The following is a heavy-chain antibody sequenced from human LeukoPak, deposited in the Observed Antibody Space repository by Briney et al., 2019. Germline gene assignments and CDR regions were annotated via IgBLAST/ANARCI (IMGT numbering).Heavy chain of an antibody. CDR1: VFAFTIDW. CDR3: ARDFNYGDFDY. Sequence: PRRCPRLSPAASVFAFTIDWMGCVPGGPGEGLGRVANIKQDGSEKYYVDSVKGRFTTSRDNAKNSLYLQMNSLRAEDTAVYYCARDFNYGDFDYWGQGTLVTVSS. V-gene: IGHV3-7*05. J-gene: IGHJ4*02. CDR2: IKQDGSEK. D-gene: IGHD4-17*01.